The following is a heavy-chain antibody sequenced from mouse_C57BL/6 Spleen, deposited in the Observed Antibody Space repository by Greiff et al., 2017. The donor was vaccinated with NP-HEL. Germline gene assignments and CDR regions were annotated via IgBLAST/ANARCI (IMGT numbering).Heavy chain of an antibody. J-gene: IGHJ2*01. CDR1: GYTFTSYW. CDR2: IDPSDSYT. CDR3: ATKFITTVVADFDY. D-gene: IGHD1-1*01. Sequence: VKLQQPGAELVKPGASVKLSCKASGYTFTSYWMQWVKQRPGQGLEWIGEIDPSDSYTNYNQKFKGKATLTVDTSSSTAYMQLSSLTSEDSAVYYCATKFITTVVADFDYWGQGTTLTVSS. V-gene: IGHV1-50*01.